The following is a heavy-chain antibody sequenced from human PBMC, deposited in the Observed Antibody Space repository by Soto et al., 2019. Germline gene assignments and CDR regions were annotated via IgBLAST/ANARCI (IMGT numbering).Heavy chain of an antibody. D-gene: IGHD2-15*01. CDR3: TTGPKGLGYCSGGSCYSGFWSLVEGDY. CDR2: IKSKTDGGTT. J-gene: IGHJ4*02. Sequence: GGSLRLSCAASGFTFSNAWMNWVRQAPGKGLEWVGRIKSKTDGGTTDYAAPVKGRFTISRDDSKNTLYLQMNSLKTEDTAVYYCTTGPKGLGYCSGGSCYSGFWSLVEGDYWGQGTLVTVSS. V-gene: IGHV3-15*07. CDR1: GFTFSNAW.